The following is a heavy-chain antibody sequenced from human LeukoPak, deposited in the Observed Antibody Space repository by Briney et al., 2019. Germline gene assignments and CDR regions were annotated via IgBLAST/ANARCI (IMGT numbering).Heavy chain of an antibody. CDR3: VRDRELTY. V-gene: IGHV4-59*01. Sequence: SETLSLTCTVSAGSISIYYWNWIRQPPGKGLEWIGYIYNSGSSTIYNPSLKSRVTISVDTSKNQFSLRLSSVTAADTAVYFCVRDRELTYWGQGTLVTVSS. CDR1: AGSISIYY. D-gene: IGHD3-10*01. CDR2: IYNSGSST. J-gene: IGHJ4*02.